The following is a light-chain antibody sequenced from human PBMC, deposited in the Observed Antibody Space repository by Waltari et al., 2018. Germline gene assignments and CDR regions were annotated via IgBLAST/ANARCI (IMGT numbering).Light chain of an antibody. J-gene: IGKJ3*01. Sequence: DIVMTQSPDSLAVSLGERATINCKSSQSVLYSSNNKNYLAWYQKKAGQPPNLLIYWASTRESVVPARSSGSASRTDFTTTISSLQAEDVEVYYCQKYYSVTGIFCPGTKVDI. CDR2: WAS. V-gene: IGKV4-1*01. CDR1: QSVLYSSNNKNY. CDR3: QKYYSVTGI.